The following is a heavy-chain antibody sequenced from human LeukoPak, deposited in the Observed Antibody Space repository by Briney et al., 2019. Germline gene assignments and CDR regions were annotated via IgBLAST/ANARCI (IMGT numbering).Heavy chain of an antibody. D-gene: IGHD3-9*01. V-gene: IGHV1-18*01. CDR2: ISAYNGNT. J-gene: IGHJ6*02. Sequence: GASVKVSCTASGYTFTSYGISWVRQAPGQGLAWMGLISAYNGNTNYAQKLQGRVTMTTDTSTSTAYMELRSLRSDDTAVYYCARVFDLYYYGMDVWGQGTTVTVSS. CDR3: ARVFDLYYYGMDV. CDR1: GYTFTSYG.